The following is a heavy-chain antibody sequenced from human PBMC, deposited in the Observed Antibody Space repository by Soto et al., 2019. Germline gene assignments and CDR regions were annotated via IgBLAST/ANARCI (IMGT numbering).Heavy chain of an antibody. CDR2: IYYSGST. CDR1: GGSVSSGSYY. V-gene: IGHV4-61*01. D-gene: IGHD1-7*01. J-gene: IGHJ6*02. CDR3: AREGKLELLLGYYGMDV. Sequence: QVQLQESGPGLVKPSETLSLTCTVSGGSVSSGSYYWSWIRQPPGKGLEWIGYIYYSGSTNYNPSLKSRVTISVDTSKNQFSLKLSSVTAADTAVYYCAREGKLELLLGYYGMDVWGQGTTVTVSS.